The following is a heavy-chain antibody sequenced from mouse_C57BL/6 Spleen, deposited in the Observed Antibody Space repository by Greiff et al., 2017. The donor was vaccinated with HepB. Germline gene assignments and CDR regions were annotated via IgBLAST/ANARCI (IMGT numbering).Heavy chain of an antibody. V-gene: IGHV5-4*03. CDR3: ARVKNWGAYYVDY. CDR2: ISDGGSYT. J-gene: IGHJ2*01. Sequence: EVMLVESGGGLVKPGGSLKLSCAASGFTFSSYAMSWVRQTPEKRLEWVATISDGGSYTYYPDNVKGRFTISRDNAKNNLYLQMRHLKSEDTAMYYCARVKNWGAYYVDYWGQGTTLTGSS. CDR1: GFTFSSYA. D-gene: IGHD4-1*01.